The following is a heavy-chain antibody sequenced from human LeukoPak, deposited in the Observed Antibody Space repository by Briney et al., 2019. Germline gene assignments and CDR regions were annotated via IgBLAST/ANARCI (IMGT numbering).Heavy chain of an antibody. D-gene: IGHD5-18*01. V-gene: IGHV3-23*01. CDR2: ISGSGGST. Sequence: GRSLRLSCAASGFTFSSYAMHWVRQAPGKGLEWVSAISGSGGSTYYADSVKGRFTISRDNSKNTLYLQMNSLRAEDTAVYYCASRGGYSYGYPTDYWYFDLWGRGTLVTVSS. CDR1: GFTFSSYA. J-gene: IGHJ2*01. CDR3: ASRGGYSYGYPTDYWYFDL.